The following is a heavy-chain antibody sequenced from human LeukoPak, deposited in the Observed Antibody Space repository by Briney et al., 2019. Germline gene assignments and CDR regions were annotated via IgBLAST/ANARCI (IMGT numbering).Heavy chain of an antibody. Sequence: PGGSLRLSCAASGFTVSSNYMSWVRQAPGKGLEWVSVIYSGGSTYYADSVKGRFTISRDNSKNTLYLQMNSLRAEDTALYYCAKDRRAGSSSGFDYWGQGTLVTVSS. CDR2: IYSGGST. J-gene: IGHJ4*02. D-gene: IGHD6-19*01. CDR3: AKDRRAGSSSGFDY. V-gene: IGHV3-53*05. CDR1: GFTVSSNY.